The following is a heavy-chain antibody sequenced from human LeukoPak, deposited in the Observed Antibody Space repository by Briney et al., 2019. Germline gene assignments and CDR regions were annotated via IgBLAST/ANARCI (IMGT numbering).Heavy chain of an antibody. V-gene: IGHV4-59*01. J-gene: IGHJ4*02. Sequence: PSETLSLTCTVSGGSISSYYWSWIRQPPGKGLEWIGYMYYSGSTNYNPSLKSRVTISVDTSKNQFSLKLSSVTAADTAVYYCARGLGMATSDYWGQGTLVTVSS. CDR3: ARGLGMATSDY. CDR1: GGSISSYY. CDR2: MYYSGST. D-gene: IGHD5-24*01.